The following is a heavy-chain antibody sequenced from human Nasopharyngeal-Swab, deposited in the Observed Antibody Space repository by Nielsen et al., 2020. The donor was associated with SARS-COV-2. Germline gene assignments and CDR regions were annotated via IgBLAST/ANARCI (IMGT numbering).Heavy chain of an antibody. D-gene: IGHD6-6*01. CDR3: AKARLSAFDI. CDR1: GGSISSYY. CDR2: IYYSGST. Sequence: ESLKISCPVSGGSISSYYWSWIRQPPGKGLEWIGYIYYSGSTNYNPSLKSRVTISVDTSKNQFSLKLGSVTAADTAVYYCAKARLSAFDIWGQGTMVTVSS. J-gene: IGHJ3*02. V-gene: IGHV4-59*01.